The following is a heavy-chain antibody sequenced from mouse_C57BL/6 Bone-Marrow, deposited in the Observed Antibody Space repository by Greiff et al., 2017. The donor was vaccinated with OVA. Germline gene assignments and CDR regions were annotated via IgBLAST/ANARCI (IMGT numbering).Heavy chain of an antibody. D-gene: IGHD1-1*01. V-gene: IGHV5-17*01. Sequence: EVNLVESGGGLVKPGGSLKLSCAASGFTFSDYGMHWVRQAPEKGLEWVAYISSGSSTIYYADTVKGRFTISRDNAKNTLFLQMTSLRSEDTAMYYCARVNYGSSYYFDYWGQGTTLTVSS. CDR2: ISSGSSTI. CDR3: ARVNYGSSYYFDY. CDR1: GFTFSDYG. J-gene: IGHJ2*01.